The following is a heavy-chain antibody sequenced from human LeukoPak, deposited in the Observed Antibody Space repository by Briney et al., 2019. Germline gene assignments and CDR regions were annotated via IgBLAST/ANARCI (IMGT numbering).Heavy chain of an antibody. CDR3: VRLTGATSNDAIDI. Sequence: SQTLSLTCAVSSLSISTGGYYWSWIRQHPGKGLEWIGHIFYSGSTYYNPSLKSRVTIMVDMSNNHFSLKLTSVTAADTAVYYCVRLTGATSNDAIDIWGQGTMVTVSS. J-gene: IGHJ3*02. CDR2: IFYSGST. V-gene: IGHV4-31*11. CDR1: SLSISTGGYY. D-gene: IGHD5-12*01.